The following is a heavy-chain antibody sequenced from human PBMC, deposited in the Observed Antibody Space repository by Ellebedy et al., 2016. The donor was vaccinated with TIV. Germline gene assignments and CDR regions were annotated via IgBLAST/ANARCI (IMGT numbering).Heavy chain of an antibody. CDR3: ARDSVTKRCFDI. CDR1: GGSITSGGHS. J-gene: IGHJ3*02. D-gene: IGHD4-17*01. V-gene: IGHV4-30-2*01. Sequence: MPSETLSLTCAVSGGSITSGGHSWSWIRQPPGKGLEWLGFIFQDGTTVNNPSLKRRVTLSIDMSKNQFSLNLKSVTAADTAVYYCARDSVTKRCFDIWGQGTMVTVSS. CDR2: IFQDGTT.